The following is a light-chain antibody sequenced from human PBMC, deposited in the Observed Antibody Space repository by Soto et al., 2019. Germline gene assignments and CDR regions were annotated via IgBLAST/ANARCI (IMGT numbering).Light chain of an antibody. CDR1: SSNIGAGYD. CDR2: SDY. V-gene: IGLV1-44*01. Sequence: QSVLTQSPSVSGAPGQRVTISCTGSSSNIGAGYDVHWYQQVPGTAPKLLIYSDYQRPFGVPDRFSGSKSGTSASLAVSGLQSEDEAHYYCASWDDTLNGPVFGGGTKVTVL. CDR3: ASWDDTLNGPV. J-gene: IGLJ3*02.